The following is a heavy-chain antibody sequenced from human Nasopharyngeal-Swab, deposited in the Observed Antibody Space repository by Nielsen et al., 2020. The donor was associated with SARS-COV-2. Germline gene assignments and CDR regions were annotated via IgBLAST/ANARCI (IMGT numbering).Heavy chain of an antibody. Sequence: GESLKISCAASGFTFSNYSMNWVRQAPGKGLEWVSSISSSTSYIYYADSVKGRFTISRDNAKNSLYLQMNSLRAEDTAVYYCARDGFGESPYYYYYSMDVWGQGTTVTVSS. J-gene: IGHJ6*02. V-gene: IGHV3-21*01. CDR1: GFTFSNYS. CDR2: ISSSTSYI. D-gene: IGHD3-10*01. CDR3: ARDGFGESPYYYYYSMDV.